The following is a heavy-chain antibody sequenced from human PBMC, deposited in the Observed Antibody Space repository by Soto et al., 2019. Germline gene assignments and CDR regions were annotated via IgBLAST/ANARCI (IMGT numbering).Heavy chain of an antibody. CDR2: ISGSGGSK. Sequence: EVQLLESGGGLVQHAGSLRLSCAASGFTFSSYAMSWVRQAPGKGLEWVSAISGSGGSKYYADSVKGRFTISRDNYKNTLYLQMNTLSDEGTAVYYCAKPPGPCSRGSCYSYYYCGMDVWGQGTMVTVCS. J-gene: IGHJ6*02. CDR3: AKPPGPCSRGSCYSYYYCGMDV. D-gene: IGHD2-15*01. V-gene: IGHV3-23*01. CDR1: GFTFSSYA.